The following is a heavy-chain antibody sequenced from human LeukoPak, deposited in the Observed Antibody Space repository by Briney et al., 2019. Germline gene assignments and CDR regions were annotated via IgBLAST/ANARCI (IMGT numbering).Heavy chain of an antibody. CDR2: IIPIFGTA. D-gene: IGHD3-9*01. CDR1: GGSFSCYA. CDR3: ARTYDILPSWFDP. J-gene: IGHJ5*02. Sequence: WASVKVSCKAFGGSFSCYAISWVRQAPGQGLEWMGAIIPIFGTANYAQKFQGRVTITADESTSTAYMELSSLRSEDTAVYYCARTYDILPSWFDPWGQGTLVTVSS. V-gene: IGHV1-69*01.